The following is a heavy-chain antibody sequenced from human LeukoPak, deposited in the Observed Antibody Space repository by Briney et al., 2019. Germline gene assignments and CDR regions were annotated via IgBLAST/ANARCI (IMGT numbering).Heavy chain of an antibody. CDR3: ARDNPDTVTYFDY. D-gene: IGHD4-17*01. CDR1: GFTFSSYA. CDR2: ISYDGSNK. Sequence: PGGSLRLSCAASGFTFSSYAMHWVRQAPGKGLEWVAVISYDGSNKYYADSVKGRFTISRDNSKNTLYLQMNSLRAEDTAVYYCARDNPDTVTYFDYWGQGTLVTVSS. J-gene: IGHJ4*02. V-gene: IGHV3-30-3*01.